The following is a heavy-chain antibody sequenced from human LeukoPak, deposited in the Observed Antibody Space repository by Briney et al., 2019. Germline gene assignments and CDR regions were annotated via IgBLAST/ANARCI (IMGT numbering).Heavy chain of an antibody. CDR1: GFTFSSYG. D-gene: IGHD2-2*02. CDR2: IWYDGSNK. Sequence: GGSLRLSCAASGFTFSSYGMHWVRQAPGKGLEWVAVIWYDGSNKYYADSVKGRFTISRDNSKNTLYLQMNSLRAEDTAVYYCARDRGYCSSTSCYRDNWFDPWGQGTPVTVSS. CDR3: ARDRGYCSSTSCYRDNWFDP. V-gene: IGHV3-33*01. J-gene: IGHJ5*02.